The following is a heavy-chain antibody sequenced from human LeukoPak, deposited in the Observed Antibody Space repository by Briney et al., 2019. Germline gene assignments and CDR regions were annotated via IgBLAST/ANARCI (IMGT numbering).Heavy chain of an antibody. D-gene: IGHD2-2*01. Sequence: GGSLRLSCAASGFTFSSYAMSWVRQAPGKGLEWVSAISGSGGSTYYADSVKGRFTISRDNSKNTLYLQMNSLRAEDTAVYYCAKAPHPGDVVVPAYYMDVWGKGTTVTVSS. CDR2: ISGSGGST. CDR3: AKAPHPGDVVVPAYYMDV. V-gene: IGHV3-23*01. J-gene: IGHJ6*03. CDR1: GFTFSSYA.